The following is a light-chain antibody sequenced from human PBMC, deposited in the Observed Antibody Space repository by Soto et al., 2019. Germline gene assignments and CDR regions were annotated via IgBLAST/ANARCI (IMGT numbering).Light chain of an antibody. CDR3: QQYTRYSPNT. CDR1: QSISSW. Sequence: DIQMTQSPSTLSASVGDRVTITCRASQSISSWLAWYQQKPGKAPKLLIYDASSLESGVPSRFSGGGSGTEFTLTISSLQPDDFATDYCQQYTRYSPNTFGPGTKVDIK. CDR2: DAS. J-gene: IGKJ3*01. V-gene: IGKV1-5*01.